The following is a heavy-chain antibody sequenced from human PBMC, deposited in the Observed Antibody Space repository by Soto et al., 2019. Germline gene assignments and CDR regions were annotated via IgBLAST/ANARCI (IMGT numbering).Heavy chain of an antibody. CDR2: INAGNGNT. V-gene: IGHV1-3*01. J-gene: IGHJ4*02. Sequence: QVQLVQSGAEVKKPGASVKVSCKASGYTFTSYAMHWVRQAPGQRLEWMGWINAGNGNTKYSQKFQGRVTITRDTTARTAYMELSSLRSEDTAVYYCARGKWSDIVTGYYPFDYWGQGTLVTVYS. CDR1: GYTFTSYA. D-gene: IGHD3-9*01. CDR3: ARGKWSDIVTGYYPFDY.